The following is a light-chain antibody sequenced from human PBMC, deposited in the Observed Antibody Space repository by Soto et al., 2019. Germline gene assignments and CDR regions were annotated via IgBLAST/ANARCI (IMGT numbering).Light chain of an antibody. CDR2: DAS. CDR3: QQYNSPYT. J-gene: IGKJ2*01. CDR1: QSISSW. V-gene: IGKV1-5*01. Sequence: DIQMTQSPSTLSASVGDRVTITCRASQSISSWLSWYQQKPGKAPKLLIYDASSLESGAPSRFSGSVSGTEFTLTISSLQPDDFATYYCQQYNSPYTFGQGTKLEIK.